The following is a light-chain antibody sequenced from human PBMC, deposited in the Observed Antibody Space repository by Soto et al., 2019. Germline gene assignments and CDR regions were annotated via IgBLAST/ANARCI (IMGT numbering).Light chain of an antibody. V-gene: IGLV1-40*01. CDR3: QSYDSSLSVV. CDR1: SSNIGAGYD. CDR2: GNS. Sequence: QPVLTQPPSVSGAPGQRVTSSCTGSSSNIGAGYDVHWYQQLPGTAPKLLIYGNSNRPSGVPDRFSGSKSGTSASLAITGLQAEYEADYYCQSYDSSLSVVFGGGTKLTVL. J-gene: IGLJ2*01.